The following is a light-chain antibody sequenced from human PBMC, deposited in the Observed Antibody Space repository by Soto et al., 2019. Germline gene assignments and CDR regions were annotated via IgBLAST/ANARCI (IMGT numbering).Light chain of an antibody. J-gene: IGLJ2*01. CDR3: QSYDSTYVV. Sequence: NFMLTQPHSVSESPGKTVTISCTGRSGNFGSSFVQWLQQRPGSAPTTIIFEDNQRPSGVPDRFSGSVDRSSNSASLTISGLKTEDEADYFCQSYDSTYVVFGGGTKVTVL. CDR2: EDN. CDR1: SGNFGSSF. V-gene: IGLV6-57*02.